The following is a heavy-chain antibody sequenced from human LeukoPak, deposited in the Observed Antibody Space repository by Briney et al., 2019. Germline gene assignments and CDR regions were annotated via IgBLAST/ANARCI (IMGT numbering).Heavy chain of an antibody. CDR2: IYYSGST. D-gene: IGHD6-13*01. V-gene: IGHV4-59*01. Sequence: SETLSLTCTVSGGSISRYYWTWIRQPPGKGLEWIGYIYYSGSTNYNPSLTSRVTISLDTSRNQFSLRLSSVTAADTAVYYCARDVGSWGWFDPWGQGTLVTVS. CDR3: ARDVGSWGWFDP. CDR1: GGSISRYY. J-gene: IGHJ5*02.